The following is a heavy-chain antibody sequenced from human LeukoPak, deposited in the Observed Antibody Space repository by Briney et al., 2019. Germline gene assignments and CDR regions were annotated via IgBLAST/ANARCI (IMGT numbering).Heavy chain of an antibody. V-gene: IGHV1-24*01. D-gene: IGHD1-7*01. CDR1: GYTLTELS. CDR3: ATALPGTTSPFDY. Sequence: GASVKVSCKVSGYTLTELSMHWVRQAPGKGLEWMGGFDPEDGETIYAQKFQGRVTMTEDTSTGTAYMELSSLRSEDTAVYYCATALPGTTSPFDYWGQGTLVTVSS. CDR2: FDPEDGET. J-gene: IGHJ4*02.